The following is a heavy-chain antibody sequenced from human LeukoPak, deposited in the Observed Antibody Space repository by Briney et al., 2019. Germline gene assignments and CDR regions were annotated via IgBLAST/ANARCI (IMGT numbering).Heavy chain of an antibody. J-gene: IGHJ4*02. V-gene: IGHV3-9*01. D-gene: IGHD6-19*01. CDR1: GFTFDDYA. Sequence: GRSPRLSCAASGFTFDDYAMHWVRQAPGKGLEWVSGISWNSGSVGYADSVKGRFTISRDNAKNSLYLQMNSLRAEDTALYYCAKDPHSSGWTNYFDYWGQGTLVTVSS. CDR3: AKDPHSSGWTNYFDY. CDR2: ISWNSGSV.